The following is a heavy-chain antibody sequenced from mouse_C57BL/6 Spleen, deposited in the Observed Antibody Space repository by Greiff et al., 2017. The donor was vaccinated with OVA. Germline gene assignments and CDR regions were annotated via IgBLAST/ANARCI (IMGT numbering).Heavy chain of an antibody. CDR2: IYPRSGNT. J-gene: IGHJ2*01. CDR1: GYTFTSYG. D-gene: IGHD4-1*01. V-gene: IGHV1-81*01. Sequence: QVQLKQSGAELARPGASVKLSCKASGYTFTSYGISWVKQRTGQGLEWIGEIYPRSGNTYYNEKFKGKATLTADKSSSTAYMELRSLTSEDSAVYFCARSVTGMDYWGQGTTLTVSS. CDR3: ARSVTGMDY.